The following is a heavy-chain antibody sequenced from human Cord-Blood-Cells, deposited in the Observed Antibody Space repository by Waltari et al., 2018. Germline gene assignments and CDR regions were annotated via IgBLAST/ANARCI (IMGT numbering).Heavy chain of an antibody. V-gene: IGHV1-69*04. CDR1: GGTFSSYA. Sequence: QVQLVQSGAEVKKPGSSVKVSCKASGGTFSSYAISWVRQAPGQGLEWMGGIIPILGIANYEQKCQGRVTSTADESTSTAYMELSSLGSEDTAVYYCARGYGDYENSWGQGTLVTVSS. D-gene: IGHD4-17*01. J-gene: IGHJ4*02. CDR3: ARGYGDYENS. CDR2: IIPILGIA.